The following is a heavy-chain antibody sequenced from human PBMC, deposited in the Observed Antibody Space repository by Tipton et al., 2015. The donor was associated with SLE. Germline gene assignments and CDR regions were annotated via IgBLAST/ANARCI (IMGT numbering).Heavy chain of an antibody. J-gene: IGHJ2*01. CDR3: AREFLNPVTTAHYYFDL. V-gene: IGHV4-4*07. D-gene: IGHD4-11*01. CDR1: GDSINGYY. Sequence: TLSLTCTVSGDSINGYYWSWIRQPAGGGLEWIGRIYTNENTNYNPSLKSRVTMSVDTSKNHFSLKLISVTAADTAVYYCAREFLNPVTTAHYYFDLWGRGTLVTVSS. CDR2: IYTNENT.